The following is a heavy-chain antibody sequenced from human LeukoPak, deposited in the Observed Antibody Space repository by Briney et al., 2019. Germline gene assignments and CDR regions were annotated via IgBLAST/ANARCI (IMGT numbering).Heavy chain of an antibody. CDR3: ARDQKAVAGSVGDFDY. V-gene: IGHV3-48*01. D-gene: IGHD6-19*01. Sequence: GGSLRLSCAAPGFTFSSYSMNWVRQAPGKGLEWVSYISSSSSTIYYADSVKGRFTISRDNAKNSLYLQMNSLRAEDTAVYYCARDQKAVAGSVGDFDYWGQGTLVTVSS. CDR1: GFTFSSYS. CDR2: ISSSSSTI. J-gene: IGHJ4*02.